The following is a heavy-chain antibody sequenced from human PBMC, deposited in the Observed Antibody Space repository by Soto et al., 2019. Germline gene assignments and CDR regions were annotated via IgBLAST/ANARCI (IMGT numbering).Heavy chain of an antibody. V-gene: IGHV3-21*01. D-gene: IGHD6-13*01. J-gene: IGHJ5*02. CDR2: ISSNSAYI. Sequence: GGSLRLSCAASGFTFRSFTINWVRQAPGKGLEWVSTISSNSAYIYYTDALRGRFTISRDNAKNSLHLQMNSLRAEDTAVYYCTRDASRDSSARGWFDPWGPGTLVTVYS. CDR1: GFTFRSFT. CDR3: TRDASRDSSARGWFDP.